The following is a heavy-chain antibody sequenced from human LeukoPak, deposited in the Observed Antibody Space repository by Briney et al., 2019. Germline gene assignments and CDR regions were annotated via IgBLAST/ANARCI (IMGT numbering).Heavy chain of an antibody. CDR2: IYYSGST. V-gene: IGHV4-39*07. CDR3: ARDGVSYAKGYYYYYMDV. J-gene: IGHJ6*03. D-gene: IGHD5/OR15-5a*01. Sequence: PSETLSLTCTVSGGSISSSSYYWGWIRQPPGKGLEWIGSIYYSGSTYYNPSLKSRVTLSVDTSKNQFSLKLSSVTAADTAVYYCARDGVSYAKGYYYYYMDVWGKGTTVTVSS. CDR1: GGSISSSSYY.